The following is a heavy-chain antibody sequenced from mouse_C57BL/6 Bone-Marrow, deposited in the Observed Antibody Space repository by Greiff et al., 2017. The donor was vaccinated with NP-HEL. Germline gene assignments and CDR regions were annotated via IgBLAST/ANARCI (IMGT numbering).Heavy chain of an antibody. CDR3: ASPPWFAY. CDR2: ISSGSSTI. Sequence: EVKVVESGGGLVKPGGFLKLSCAASGFTFSDYGMHWVRQAPEKGLEWVAYISSGSSTIYYADTVKGRFTISRDNAKNTLFLQMTSLRSEDTAMYYCASPPWFAYWGQGTLVTVSA. V-gene: IGHV5-17*01. CDR1: GFTFSDYG. J-gene: IGHJ3*01.